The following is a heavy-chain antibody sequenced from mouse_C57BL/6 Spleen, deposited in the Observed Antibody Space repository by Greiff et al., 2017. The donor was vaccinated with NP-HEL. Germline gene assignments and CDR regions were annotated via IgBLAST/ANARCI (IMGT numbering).Heavy chain of an antibody. CDR2: INPSSGYT. CDR1: GYTFTSYT. Sequence: QVQLQQSGAELARPGASVKMSCKASGYTFTSYTMHWVKQRPGQGLEWIGYINPSSGYTKYNQKFKDKATLTADKSSSTAYMQLSSLTSEDSAVYYLAREFITTVVSPCYYAMDYWGQGTSVTVSS. CDR3: AREFITTVVSPCYYAMDY. V-gene: IGHV1-4*01. J-gene: IGHJ4*01. D-gene: IGHD1-1*01.